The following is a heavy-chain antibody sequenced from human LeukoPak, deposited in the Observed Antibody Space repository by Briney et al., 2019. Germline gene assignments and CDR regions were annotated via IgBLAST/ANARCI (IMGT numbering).Heavy chain of an antibody. CDR2: ISSSGGTI. V-gene: IGHV3-11*01. CDR1: GFTFSDYY. Sequence: GGSLRLSCAASGFTFSDYYMSWIRQAPGKGLEWVSYISSSGGTIYYADSVKGRFTISRDNAKNSLYLQMNSLRAEDTAVYYCARDDCSSTSCYYYGMDVWGQGTTVTVSS. D-gene: IGHD2-2*01. J-gene: IGHJ6*02. CDR3: ARDDCSSTSCYYYGMDV.